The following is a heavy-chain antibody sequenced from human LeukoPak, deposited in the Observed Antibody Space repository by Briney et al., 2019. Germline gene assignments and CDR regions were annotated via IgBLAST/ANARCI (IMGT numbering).Heavy chain of an antibody. D-gene: IGHD5-12*01. Sequence: GGSLRLSCAASGFTFSSYAMSWVRQAPGKGLEWVSAISGSGGSTYYADSVKGRFTISRDNSKNTLYLQMNSLRAEDTAVYYCAKVVPIRGYSGYDSHTRIDYFDYWGQGTLVTVSS. CDR2: ISGSGGST. V-gene: IGHV3-23*01. CDR3: AKVVPIRGYSGYDSHTRIDYFDY. CDR1: GFTFSSYA. J-gene: IGHJ4*02.